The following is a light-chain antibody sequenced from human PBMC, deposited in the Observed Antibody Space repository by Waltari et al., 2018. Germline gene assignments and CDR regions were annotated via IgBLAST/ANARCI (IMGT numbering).Light chain of an antibody. V-gene: IGLV3-21*02. Sequence: SYVLTQAPSVSVAPGQTARITCWGIDIGYKSVPWYQQKPGQAPVLVVYNDSDRPSGIPERFSGSNSGDTATLTISRVEAGDEADYYCQVWDSSRAHVLFGGGTKVTVL. CDR1: DIGYKS. CDR2: NDS. CDR3: QVWDSSRAHVL. J-gene: IGLJ3*02.